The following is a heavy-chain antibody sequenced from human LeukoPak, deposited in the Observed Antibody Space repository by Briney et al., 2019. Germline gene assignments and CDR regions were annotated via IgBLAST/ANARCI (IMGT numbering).Heavy chain of an antibody. Sequence: SETLSLTCALYGGSFRNYYWFWIRQPPGKELEWIGEINHSGDTNYNPSLKSRVTISVDTSKNQFSLKLRSVSAADTAVYYCGPGWAAVDDYWGQGTLVTVSS. CDR2: INHSGDT. CDR3: GPGWAAVDDY. CDR1: GGSFRNYY. V-gene: IGHV4-34*01. J-gene: IGHJ4*02. D-gene: IGHD6-13*01.